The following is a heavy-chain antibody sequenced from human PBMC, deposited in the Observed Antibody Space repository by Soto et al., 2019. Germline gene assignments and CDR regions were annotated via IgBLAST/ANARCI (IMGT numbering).Heavy chain of an antibody. CDR1: GFTFSSFW. J-gene: IGHJ4*02. CDR3: VRDGYLWRLDS. CDR2: ISADGSVA. V-gene: IGHV3-74*01. Sequence: LRLSCVASGFTFSSFWMHWVRQTPGKGLVWVSRISADGSVATYADSVKGRFTISRHNAENMVSLQMNSLRAEDTAVYYCVRDGYLWRLDSWGQGTRVTVSS. D-gene: IGHD5-18*01.